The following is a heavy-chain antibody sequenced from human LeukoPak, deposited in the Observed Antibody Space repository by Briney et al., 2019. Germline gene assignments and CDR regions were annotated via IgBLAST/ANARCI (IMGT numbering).Heavy chain of an antibody. J-gene: IGHJ5*02. V-gene: IGHV3-30*04. CDR1: GFTFSSYA. Sequence: GGTLRLSCAASGFTFSSYAMHWVRQAPGKGLEWVAVISYDGSNKYYADSVKGRFTISRDNSKNMLSLQMSSLRVEDTAVYYCAKHKSLWDWFDPWGQGTLVTVSS. CDR2: ISYDGSNK. D-gene: IGHD3-16*01. CDR3: AKHKSLWDWFDP.